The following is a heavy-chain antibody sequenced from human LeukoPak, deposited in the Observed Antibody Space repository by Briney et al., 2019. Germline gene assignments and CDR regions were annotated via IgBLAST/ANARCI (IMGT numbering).Heavy chain of an antibody. D-gene: IGHD1-26*01. J-gene: IGHJ4*02. CDR2: IYGGGTT. V-gene: IGHV3-66*01. CDR3: ARDRRIVGALFDY. Sequence: GGSLRLSCAASGFAVSSNYMTWVRQAAGKGLEWVSLIYGGGTTDYADSVKGRFTISRDNSKNTLYLQMNSLRAEDSAVYYCARDRRIVGALFDYWGQGTLVTVSS. CDR1: GFAVSSNY.